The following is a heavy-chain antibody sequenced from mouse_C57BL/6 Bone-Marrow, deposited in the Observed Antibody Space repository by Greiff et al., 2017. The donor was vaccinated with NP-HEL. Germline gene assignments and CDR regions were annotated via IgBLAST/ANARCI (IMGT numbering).Heavy chain of an antibody. CDR3: ARMEGIYDGYLYYCDY. CDR1: GYTFTSYG. J-gene: IGHJ2*01. V-gene: IGHV1-81*01. Sequence: QVQLQQSGAELARPGASVKLSCKASGYTFTSYGISWVKQRTGQGLEWIGEIYPRSGNTYYNEKFKGKATLTADKSSSTAYMALRSLTSEDSAVYFCARMEGIYDGYLYYCDYWGQGTTLTVSS. CDR2: IYPRSGNT. D-gene: IGHD2-3*01.